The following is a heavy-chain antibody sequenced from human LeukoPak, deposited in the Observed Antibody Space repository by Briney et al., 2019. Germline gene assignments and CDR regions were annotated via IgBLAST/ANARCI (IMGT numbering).Heavy chain of an antibody. J-gene: IGHJ6*03. D-gene: IGHD3-22*01. CDR2: IYTSGST. Sequence: PSETLSLTCTVSGASISSGTYYWSWIRQPAGKGLEWIGRIYTSGSTNYNPSLKSRVTMSVDTSKNQFSLKLSSVTAADTAVYYCARDGTYDSSGYYGYGYYYYYMDVWGKGTTVTVSS. V-gene: IGHV4-61*02. CDR3: ARDGTYDSSGYYGYGYYYYYMDV. CDR1: GASISSGTYY.